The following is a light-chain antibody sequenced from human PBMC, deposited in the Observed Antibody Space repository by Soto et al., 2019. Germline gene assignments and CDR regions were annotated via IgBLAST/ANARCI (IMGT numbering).Light chain of an antibody. J-gene: IGKJ3*01. Sequence: EIVLTQSPGTLSLSPGERATLSCRASQSVSSGYLAWYQQKPGQAPRLLIYGTSRRATGIPDRFSGSGSGTASTLTSSRLEPEDFAEYYWQQYSSSPFTFGPGTKVDIK. CDR2: GTS. CDR1: QSVSSGY. V-gene: IGKV3-20*01. CDR3: QQYSSSPFT.